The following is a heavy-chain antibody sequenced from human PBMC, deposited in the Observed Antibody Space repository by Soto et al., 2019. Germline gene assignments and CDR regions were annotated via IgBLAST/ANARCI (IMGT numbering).Heavy chain of an antibody. V-gene: IGHV4-4*02. Sequence: QVQLQESGPGLVKPSGTLSLTCAVSGGSVSSSNWWSWVRQSPGKGLEWMGEIYHSGSAHYNPSLKSRATISLAKSKNQVSLRLTSVTAADTAVYYCARVPGVVVSADDAFDIWGPGTRVIVSS. J-gene: IGHJ3*02. CDR2: IYHSGSA. CDR1: GGSVSSSNW. D-gene: IGHD2-21*02. CDR3: ARVPGVVVSADDAFDI.